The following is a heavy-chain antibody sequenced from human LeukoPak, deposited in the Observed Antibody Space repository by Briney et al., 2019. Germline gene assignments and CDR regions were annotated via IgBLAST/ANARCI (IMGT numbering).Heavy chain of an antibody. J-gene: IGHJ6*03. CDR1: GGSISSGSYY. Sequence: SETLSLTCTVSGGSISSGSYYWSWIRQPAGKGLEWIGRIYTSGSTNYNPSLKSRVTISVDTSKNQFSLKLTSVTAADTAVYYCARGSEEAYYYYYYMDIWGKGTTVTISS. CDR3: ARGSEEAYYYYYYMDI. V-gene: IGHV4-61*02. CDR2: IYTSGST.